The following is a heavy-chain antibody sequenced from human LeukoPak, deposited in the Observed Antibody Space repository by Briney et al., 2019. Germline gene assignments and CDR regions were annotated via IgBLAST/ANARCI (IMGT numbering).Heavy chain of an antibody. CDR1: GFTVSSNY. J-gene: IGHJ4*02. CDR3: ARSPPHYGDYTFDY. D-gene: IGHD4-17*01. CDR2: IYSGGST. V-gene: IGHV3-53*01. Sequence: GGSLRLSCAASGFTVSSNYMSWVRQAPGKGLEWVSVIYSGGSTYYADSVKGRFTISRDNSKNTLYLLMNSLRAEDTAVYYCARSPPHYGDYTFDYWGQGTLVTVSS.